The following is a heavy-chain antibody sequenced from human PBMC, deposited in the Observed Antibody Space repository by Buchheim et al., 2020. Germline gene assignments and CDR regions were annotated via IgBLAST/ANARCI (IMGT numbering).Heavy chain of an antibody. CDR2: ISHDESKK. J-gene: IGHJ4*02. Sequence: QVQLVESGGGVVQPGRSLRLSCAASGFSLRTSGMHWVRQAPGKGLEWVAVISHDESKKNYAESVKGRFTISRDTSEKTLFLQMNSLRAEDTAVYYCAKRGYSYGKFESWGQGTL. V-gene: IGHV3-30*18. CDR1: GFSLRTSG. CDR3: AKRGYSYGKFES. D-gene: IGHD5-18*01.